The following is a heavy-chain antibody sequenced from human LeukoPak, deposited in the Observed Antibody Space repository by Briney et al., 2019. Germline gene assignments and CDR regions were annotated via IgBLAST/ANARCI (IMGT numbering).Heavy chain of an antibody. D-gene: IGHD3-10*02. V-gene: IGHV3-21*01. CDR2: ISGSGGST. J-gene: IGHJ6*04. CDR3: AELGITMIGGV. CDR1: GFTFSSYS. Sequence: GGSLRLSCAASGFTFSSYSMNWVCQAPGKGLEWVSAISGSGGSTYYADSVKGRFTISRDNAKNSLYLQMNSLRAEDTAVYYCAELGITMIGGVWGKGTTVTISS.